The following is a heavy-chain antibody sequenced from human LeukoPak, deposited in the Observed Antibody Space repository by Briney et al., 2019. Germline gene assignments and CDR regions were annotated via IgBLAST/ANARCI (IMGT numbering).Heavy chain of an antibody. CDR2: INHSGST. V-gene: IGHV4-34*01. J-gene: IGHJ4*02. D-gene: IGHD3-10*01. Sequence: PSETLSLTCAVYGGSFSGYYWSWIRQPPGKGLEWIGEINHSGSTNYNPSLKSRVTISVGTSKNQFSLKLSSVTTADTAVYYCARGGVSMVSPSSFDYWGQGTLVTVSS. CDR1: GGSFSGYY. CDR3: ARGGVSMVSPSSFDY.